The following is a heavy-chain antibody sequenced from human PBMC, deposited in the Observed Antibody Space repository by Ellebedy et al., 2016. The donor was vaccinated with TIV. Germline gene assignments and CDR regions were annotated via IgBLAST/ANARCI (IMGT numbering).Heavy chain of an antibody. Sequence: MPSETLSLTCSVSGSSISSGYYWGWIRQPPGKGLEWIGYIYHSGSTFYNPSLKSRVTISVDTSKNQFSLKLTSVTAADTAVYYCARVTANYLDHWGQGTLVTVSS. CDR2: IYHSGST. D-gene: IGHD2-21*02. V-gene: IGHV4-38-2*02. CDR3: ARVTANYLDH. J-gene: IGHJ4*02. CDR1: GSSISSGYY.